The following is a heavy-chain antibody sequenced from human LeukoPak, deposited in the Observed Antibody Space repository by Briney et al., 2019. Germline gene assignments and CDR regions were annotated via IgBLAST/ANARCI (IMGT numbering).Heavy chain of an antibody. Sequence: PSETLSLTCAVSGYSISSDCNWGWIRQSPGKGLEWIGSIYHSGSTSYNPSLKSRVTISVDRSKNQFSLKLTSVTAADSAVYYCARNGTYPFDSWGQGTLVTVSS. J-gene: IGHJ4*02. V-gene: IGHV4-38-2*01. CDR3: ARNGTYPFDS. D-gene: IGHD1-26*01. CDR2: IYHSGST. CDR1: GYSISSDCN.